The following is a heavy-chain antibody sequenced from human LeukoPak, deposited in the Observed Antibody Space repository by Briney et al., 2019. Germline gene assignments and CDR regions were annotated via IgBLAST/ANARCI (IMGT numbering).Heavy chain of an antibody. Sequence: GGSLRLSCTASGFTFGDYAMSWVRQAPGKGLEWVGFIRSKAYGGTTEYAASVKGRFTISRDDSKSIAYLQMNSLKTEDTAVYYCTRSGSYYSEVVYWGQGTLVTVSS. CDR1: GFTFGDYA. CDR3: TRSGSYYSEVVY. D-gene: IGHD1-26*01. V-gene: IGHV3-49*04. J-gene: IGHJ4*02. CDR2: IRSKAYGGTT.